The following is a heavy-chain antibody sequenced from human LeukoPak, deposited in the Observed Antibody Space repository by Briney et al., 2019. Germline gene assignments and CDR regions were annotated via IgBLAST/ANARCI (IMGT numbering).Heavy chain of an antibody. V-gene: IGHV3-48*01. D-gene: IGHD3-22*01. CDR1: GFSFSRYS. CDR2: ISSDGTTI. J-gene: IGHJ4*02. CDR3: ARDPAIQTWLSAYYFDY. Sequence: GGSLRLSCTASGFSFSRYSMNRVRQAPGKGLEWISYISSDGTTIYYADSVKGRFTISRDNARNSLYLQMNSLRAEDTAVYYCARDPAIQTWLSAYYFDYWGQGTQVTVSS.